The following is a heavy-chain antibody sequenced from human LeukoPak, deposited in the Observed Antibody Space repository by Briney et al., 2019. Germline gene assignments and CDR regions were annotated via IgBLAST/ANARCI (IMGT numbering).Heavy chain of an antibody. J-gene: IGHJ3*02. CDR3: ARVSVESTDYYDSLPSRAFDI. Sequence: SVKVSCKASGGTFSSYAISWVRQAPGQGLEWMGGIIPIFGTANYAQKFQGRVTITADESTSTAYMELSSLRSEDTAVYYCARVSVESTDYYDSLPSRAFDIWGQGTMVTVSS. D-gene: IGHD3-22*01. V-gene: IGHV1-69*13. CDR1: GGTFSSYA. CDR2: IIPIFGTA.